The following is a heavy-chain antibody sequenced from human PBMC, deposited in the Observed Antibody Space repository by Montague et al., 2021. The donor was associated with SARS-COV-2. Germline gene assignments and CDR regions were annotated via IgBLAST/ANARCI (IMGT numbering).Heavy chain of an antibody. CDR2: INHRGST. J-gene: IGHJ4*02. CDR1: GGSFSAHS. CDR3: ARGGLAGGNYDIWSFSYTSPLDY. V-gene: IGHV4-34*01. Sequence: SETRSLTCAVYGGSFSAHSWSWIRQSPGKGLEWIGEINHRGSTTYTSSLKSRVTMSVDTSKNQFSLKMSSVTAADTAIYYCARGGLAGGNYDIWSFSYTSPLDYWGQGTQVTVSS. D-gene: IGHD3-3*01.